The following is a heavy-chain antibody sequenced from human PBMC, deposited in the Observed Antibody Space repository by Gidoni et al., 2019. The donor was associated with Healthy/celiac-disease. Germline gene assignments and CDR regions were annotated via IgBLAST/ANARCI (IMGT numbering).Heavy chain of an antibody. V-gene: IGHV3-66*02. CDR3: ARLGPYGSGSYDY. CDR1: GFTVSSNS. D-gene: IGHD3-10*01. Sequence: EVQLVESGGGLVQPGGSLRLSCAASGFTVSSNSMSWVRQAPGKGLEVGSVIYSGGSKYYADSVKGRFTITRENSKNTLYLQMNSLRAEDTAVYYCARLGPYGSGSYDYWGQGTLVTVSS. J-gene: IGHJ4*02. CDR2: IYSGGSK.